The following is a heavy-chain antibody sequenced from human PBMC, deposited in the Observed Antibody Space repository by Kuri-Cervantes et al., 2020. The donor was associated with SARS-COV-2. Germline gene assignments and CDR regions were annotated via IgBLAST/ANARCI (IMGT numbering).Heavy chain of an antibody. D-gene: IGHD3-3*01. CDR2: VKSKSHGGTT. CDR1: GFSFSTYY. V-gene: IGHV3-15*01. J-gene: IGHJ4*02. Sequence: GGSLRLSCAVSGFSFSTYYMIWVRQAPGKGLEWVGRVKSKSHGGTTDYAAPVRGRFTISRDDSKNTLYLQMNSLKTDDTAIYYCTTDLDFWSGYFYWDYWGQGTLVTVSS. CDR3: TTDLDFWSGYFYWDY.